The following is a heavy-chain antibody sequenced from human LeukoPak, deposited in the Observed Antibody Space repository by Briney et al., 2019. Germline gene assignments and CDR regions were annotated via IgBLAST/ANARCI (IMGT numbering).Heavy chain of an antibody. D-gene: IGHD5-18*01. CDR1: GASISAYH. CDR3: ARDYSYPDY. V-gene: IGHV4-4*07. CDR2: IYSSGRT. Sequence: SETLSLTCSVSGASISAYHWSWIRQPAGKGLEWIGRIYSSGRTNYIPSLKSRLTMSVDTSKNQFSLKLNSVTVADTAVYYCARDYSYPDYWGQGTLVTVSS. J-gene: IGHJ4*02.